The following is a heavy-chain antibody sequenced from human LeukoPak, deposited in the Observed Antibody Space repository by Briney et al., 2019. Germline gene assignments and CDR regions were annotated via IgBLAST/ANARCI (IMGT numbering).Heavy chain of an antibody. CDR2: ISYGGSNK. Sequence: GGSLRLSCAASGFTFCSYGMHWVRQAPGKGLEWVAVISYGGSNKYYADSVKGRFTISRDNSKNTLYLQMNSLRAEDTAVYYCAKDGGSCLDYWGQGTLVTVSS. J-gene: IGHJ4*02. CDR1: GFTFCSYG. D-gene: IGHD2-15*01. CDR3: AKDGGSCLDY. V-gene: IGHV3-30*18.